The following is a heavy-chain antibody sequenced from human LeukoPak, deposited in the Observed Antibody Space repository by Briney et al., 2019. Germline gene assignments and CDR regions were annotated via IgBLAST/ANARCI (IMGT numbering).Heavy chain of an antibody. V-gene: IGHV5-51*01. CDR3: ARHGGVRGVENWFDP. D-gene: IGHD3-10*01. CDR1: GYSFTSYW. Sequence: GESLKISCKGSGYSFTSYWIGWVRQMPGKGLEWMGIIYPGDSDTRYSPSFQGQVTISADKSISTAYLQWSSLKASDTAMYYCARHGGVRGVENWFDPWGQGTLVTVSS. CDR2: IYPGDSDT. J-gene: IGHJ5*02.